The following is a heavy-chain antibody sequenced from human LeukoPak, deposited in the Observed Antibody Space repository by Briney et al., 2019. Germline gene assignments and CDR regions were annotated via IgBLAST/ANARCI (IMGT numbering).Heavy chain of an antibody. V-gene: IGHV1-18*01. CDR2: IIAYTGNT. J-gene: IGHJ5*02. D-gene: IGHD4-17*01. CDR1: GYPVTSSG. CDR3: ARDRSTVTTLSWFDP. Sequence: ASVKLSCQASGYPVTSSGINWERQAPGQALECMGWIIAYTGNTNYAQKLQGRVTMTTDTSTSTAYMELRSLRSDDTAVYYCARDRSTVTTLSWFDPWGQGTLVTVSS.